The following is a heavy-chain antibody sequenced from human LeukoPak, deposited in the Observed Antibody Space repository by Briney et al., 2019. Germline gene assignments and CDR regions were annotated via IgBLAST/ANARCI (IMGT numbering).Heavy chain of an antibody. CDR2: INHSGST. D-gene: IGHD4-17*01. Sequence: SETLSLTCAVYGGSFSGYYWSWLRQPPGKGLEWIGEINHSGSTNYNPSLKSRVTISVDTSKNQFSLKLSSVTAADTAVYYCARGPTVTRRRPPDYWGQGTLVTVSS. J-gene: IGHJ4*02. CDR3: ARGPTVTRRRPPDY. CDR1: GGSFSGYY. V-gene: IGHV4-34*01.